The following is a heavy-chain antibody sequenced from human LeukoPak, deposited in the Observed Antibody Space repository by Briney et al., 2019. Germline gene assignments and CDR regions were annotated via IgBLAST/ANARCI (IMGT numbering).Heavy chain of an antibody. Sequence: GESLKISCKGSGYSFTSYWIGWVRQMAGKGLECMGIIYPGDSDTRYSPSFQGQVTISADESISTAYLQWSSLKASDTAMYYCARPYYDFWSGYPIGPYYFDYWGQGTLVTVSS. D-gene: IGHD3-3*01. CDR2: IYPGDSDT. J-gene: IGHJ4*02. V-gene: IGHV5-51*01. CDR3: ARPYYDFWSGYPIGPYYFDY. CDR1: GYSFTSYW.